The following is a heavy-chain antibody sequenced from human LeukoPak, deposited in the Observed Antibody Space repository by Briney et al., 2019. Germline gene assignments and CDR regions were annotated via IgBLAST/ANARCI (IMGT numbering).Heavy chain of an antibody. Sequence: GGSLRLSCAVSGFTSSTYAMHWVRQAPGKGLEWVAFISYDGRNKYYADSVKGRFTISRDNSRNTLFLQMNSLRAEDTAVYYCAKGYYEIHDAFDIWGQGTMVTVSS. CDR2: ISYDGRNK. J-gene: IGHJ3*02. CDR3: AKGYYEIHDAFDI. CDR1: GFTSSTYA. V-gene: IGHV3-30*04. D-gene: IGHD3-9*01.